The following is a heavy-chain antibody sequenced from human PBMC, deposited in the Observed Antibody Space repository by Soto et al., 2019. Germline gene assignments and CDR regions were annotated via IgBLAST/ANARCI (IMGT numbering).Heavy chain of an antibody. CDR1: GFTFDVYS. V-gene: IGHV3-9*01. CDR2: ISRNSDFL. Sequence: EVQLVESGGGLVQPGRSLRLSCVASGFTFDVYSMHWVRQAPGKGLEWVSGISRNSDFLVYADSVKGRFTISRDNAKSSLYLQMNSLRAEDTAFYHCARRYVGGGTFHPFDYWGQGALVTVSS. J-gene: IGHJ4*02. CDR3: ARRYVGGGTFHPFDY. D-gene: IGHD2-15*01.